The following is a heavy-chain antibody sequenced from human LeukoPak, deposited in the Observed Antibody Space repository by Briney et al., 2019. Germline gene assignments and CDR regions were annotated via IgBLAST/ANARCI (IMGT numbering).Heavy chain of an antibody. CDR3: ARGITMVRGVIYYFDY. J-gene: IGHJ4*02. CDR2: FYHSGST. Sequence: SETLSLTCTVSGYSISSGYFWGWIRQPPGKGLEWIGSFYHSGSTYYNPSLKSRVTISVDTSKNQFSLKLSSVTAADTAVYYCARGITMVRGVIYYFDYWGQGTLVTVSS. D-gene: IGHD3-10*01. CDR1: GYSISSGYF. V-gene: IGHV4-38-2*02.